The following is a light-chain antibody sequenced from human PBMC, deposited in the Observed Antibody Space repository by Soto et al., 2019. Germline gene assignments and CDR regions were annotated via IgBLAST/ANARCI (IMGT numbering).Light chain of an antibody. Sequence: EIVLTQSPGTLSLSPGERATLSCRASQSVSSSYLAWYQQKPGQAPRLLIYGASSRATGIPDRFSGSASGTDFTLTINRLEPEDFAVYYCQQYGSSPLYTFGQGTKLEIK. V-gene: IGKV3-20*01. CDR3: QQYGSSPLYT. CDR1: QSVSSSY. CDR2: GAS. J-gene: IGKJ2*01.